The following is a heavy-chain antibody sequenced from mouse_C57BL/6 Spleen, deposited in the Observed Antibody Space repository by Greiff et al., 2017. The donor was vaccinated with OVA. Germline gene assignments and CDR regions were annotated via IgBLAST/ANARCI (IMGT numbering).Heavy chain of an antibody. CDR3: ARRGDGSSYYFDV. Sequence: VQLQESGAELVKPGASVKISCKASGYAFSSYWMNWVKQRPGKGLEWIGQIYPGDGDTNYNGKFKGKATLTADKSSSTAYMQLSSLTSEDSAVYFCARRGDGSSYYFDVWGTGTTVTVSS. J-gene: IGHJ1*03. CDR2: IYPGDGDT. D-gene: IGHD1-1*01. CDR1: GYAFSSYW. V-gene: IGHV1-80*01.